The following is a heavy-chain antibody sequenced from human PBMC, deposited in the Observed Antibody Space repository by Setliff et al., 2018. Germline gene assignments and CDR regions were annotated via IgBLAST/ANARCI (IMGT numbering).Heavy chain of an antibody. CDR2: IKQDETNK. Sequence: GGSLRLSCAASGFTFSSYWMSWVRQAPGKGLEWVANIKQDETNKYYADSVRGRFTVSRDNARNLLYLQMNSLRVDDTAVYYCSSYLVSWGQGALVTVSS. D-gene: IGHD2-21*01. CDR3: SSYLVS. V-gene: IGHV3-7*01. CDR1: GFTFSSYW. J-gene: IGHJ4*02.